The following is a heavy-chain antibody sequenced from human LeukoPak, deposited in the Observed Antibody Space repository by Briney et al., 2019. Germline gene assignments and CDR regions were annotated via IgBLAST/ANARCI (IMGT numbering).Heavy chain of an antibody. Sequence: PSETLSLTCTVSGGSISSYYWSWIRQPPGKGLEWIGYIYYSGSTNYNPFLKSRVTISVDTSKNQFSLKLSSVTAADTAVYYCARGLPSYDFWGGYYPYYFDYWGQGTLVTVSS. J-gene: IGHJ4*02. CDR1: GGSISSYY. V-gene: IGHV4-59*01. CDR3: ARGLPSYDFWGGYYPYYFDY. D-gene: IGHD3-3*01. CDR2: IYYSGST.